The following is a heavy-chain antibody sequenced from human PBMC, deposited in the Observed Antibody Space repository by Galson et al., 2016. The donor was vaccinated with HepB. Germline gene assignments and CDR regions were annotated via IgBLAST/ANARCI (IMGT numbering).Heavy chain of an antibody. D-gene: IGHD1-26*01. Sequence: SLRLSCAASGFTFRTYAMTWVRQAPGKGLEWVSAISDSGERTYYADAVKGRFTISRDNSESTLYLQMNSLRAEDTAVYYCAKTETPGAPGRIGHIDFWGQGTLVTVSS. CDR2: ISDSGERT. CDR1: GFTFRTYA. J-gene: IGHJ4*02. CDR3: AKTETPGAPGRIGHIDF. V-gene: IGHV3-23*01.